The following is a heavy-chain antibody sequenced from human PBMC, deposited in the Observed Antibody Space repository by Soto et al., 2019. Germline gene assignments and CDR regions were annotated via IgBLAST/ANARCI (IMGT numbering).Heavy chain of an antibody. V-gene: IGHV3-7*05. J-gene: IGHJ4*02. D-gene: IGHD3-3*01. CDR1: GFTFSNYW. CDR3: ARGWFYDFWSSSSGGNDY. Sequence: GGSLRLSCVASGFTFSNYWMNWVRQAPGKGLEWVAIMKQDGREIYYVGSVKGRFTISRDNAQNSLYLQMNSLRAEDTAVYYCARGWFYDFWSSSSGGNDYWGQGTLVTVSS. CDR2: MKQDGREI.